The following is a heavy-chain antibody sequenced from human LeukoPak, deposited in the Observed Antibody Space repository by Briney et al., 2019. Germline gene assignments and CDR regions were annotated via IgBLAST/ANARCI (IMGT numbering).Heavy chain of an antibody. CDR1: GGSISSSSYY. D-gene: IGHD3-22*01. J-gene: IGHJ4*02. CDR2: VSSSGTT. V-gene: IGHV4-39*07. Sequence: PSETLSLTCTVSGGSISSSSYYWGWIRQPPGKGLEWIGSVSSSGTTSHNPSLKSRVTISIDTSKNQFFLTLSSVSAAGTAVYYCARDSDSGGYYNGFDFWGQGALVTVSS. CDR3: ARDSDSGGYYNGFDF.